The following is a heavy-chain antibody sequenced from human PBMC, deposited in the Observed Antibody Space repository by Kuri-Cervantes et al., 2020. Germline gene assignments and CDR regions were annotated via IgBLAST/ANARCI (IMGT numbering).Heavy chain of an antibody. CDR2: IYRSGST. J-gene: IGHJ4*02. CDR1: GGSISSGGYS. CDR3: ARAAEGGQLLDY. Sequence: LRLSCAVSGGSISSGGYSWSWIRQPPGKGLEWIGYIYRSGSTYYNPSLKSRVTISVDRSKNQFSLKLSSVTAADTAVYYCARAAEGGQLLDYWGQGTLVTVSS. V-gene: IGHV4-30-2*01. D-gene: IGHD2-2*01.